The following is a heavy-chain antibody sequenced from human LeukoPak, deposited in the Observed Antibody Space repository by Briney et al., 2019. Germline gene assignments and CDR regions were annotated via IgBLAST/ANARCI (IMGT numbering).Heavy chain of an antibody. CDR2: ISYDGSNK. CDR3: ASSEWELTSLDY. CDR1: GFTFSSYA. J-gene: IGHJ4*02. V-gene: IGHV3-30-3*01. D-gene: IGHD1-26*01. Sequence: RGSLRLSCAASGFTFSSYAMHWVRQAPGKGLEWVAVISYDGSNKYYADSVKGRFTISRDNSKNTLYLQMNSLRAEDTAVYYCASSEWELTSLDYWGQGTLVTVSS.